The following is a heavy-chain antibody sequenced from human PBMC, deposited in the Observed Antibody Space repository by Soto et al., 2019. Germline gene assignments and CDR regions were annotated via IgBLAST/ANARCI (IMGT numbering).Heavy chain of an antibody. J-gene: IGHJ4*02. CDR2: IIPIFGTA. CDR3: AREGRRSYGYSPPPPQFDY. D-gene: IGHD5-18*01. CDR1: GGTFSSYA. V-gene: IGHV1-69*13. Sequence: SVKVSCKASGGTFSSYAISWVRQAPGQGLEWMGGIIPIFGTANYAQKFQGRVTITADESTSTAYMELSSLRSEDTAVYYCAREGRRSYGYSPPPPQFDYWGQGTLVTVSS.